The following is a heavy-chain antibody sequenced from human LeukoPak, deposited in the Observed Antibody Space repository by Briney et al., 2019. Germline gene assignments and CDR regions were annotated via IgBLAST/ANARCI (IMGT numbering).Heavy chain of an antibody. V-gene: IGHV3-53*01. CDR3: AKEGQQERDHRTYFLYYMDV. Sequence: GGSLRLSCTASGFSVRDSYMSWVRQAPGKGLERVSVIYSGGRTYYADSVRGRSTISRDDSDNTLYLQMTSLRPEDTALYYCAKEGQQERDHRTYFLYYMDVWGSGTTVTVSS. CDR1: GFSVRDSY. D-gene: IGHD6-13*01. CDR2: IYSGGRT. J-gene: IGHJ6*03.